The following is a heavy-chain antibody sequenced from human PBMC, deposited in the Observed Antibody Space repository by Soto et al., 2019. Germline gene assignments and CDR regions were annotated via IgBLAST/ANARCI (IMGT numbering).Heavy chain of an antibody. D-gene: IGHD3-3*01. CDR1: GGSISSGGYY. CDR2: IYYSGST. CDR3: SMVSYYDFWSGYYTGSPDAFDI. Sequence: SETLSLTCTVSGGSISSGGYYWSWIRQHPGKGLEWIGYIYYSGSTYYNQSLKSRVTISVDTSKNQFSMKLSSVTAADTAVNYCSMVSYYDFWSGYYTGSPDAFDIWGQGTMVTVSS. J-gene: IGHJ3*02. V-gene: IGHV4-31*03.